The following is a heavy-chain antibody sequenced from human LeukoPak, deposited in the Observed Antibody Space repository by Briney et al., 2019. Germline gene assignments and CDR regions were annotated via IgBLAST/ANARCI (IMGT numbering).Heavy chain of an antibody. V-gene: IGHV3-21*01. J-gene: IGHJ4*02. CDR2: ISSSSSYI. CDR1: GFTFSSYS. Sequence: GGSQRLSCAASGFTFSSYSMNWVRQAPGKGLEWVSSISSSSSYIYYADSVKGRFTISRDNAKNSLYLQMNSLRAEDTAVYYCAREVGVGASYFDYWGQGTLVTVSS. D-gene: IGHD1-26*01. CDR3: AREVGVGASYFDY.